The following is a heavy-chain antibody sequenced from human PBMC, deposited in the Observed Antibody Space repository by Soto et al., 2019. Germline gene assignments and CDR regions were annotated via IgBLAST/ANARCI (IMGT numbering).Heavy chain of an antibody. D-gene: IGHD6-6*01. J-gene: IGHJ6*03. Sequence: GGSLRLSCAASGFTVSSNYMSWVRQAPGKGLEWVSVIYSGGSTYYADSVKGRFTISRDNSKNTLYLQMNSLRAEDTAVYYCARDSLQLVGYYYYYYMDVWGKGTTVTVSS. CDR3: ARDSLQLVGYYYYYYMDV. CDR1: GFTVSSNY. CDR2: IYSGGST. V-gene: IGHV3-66*01.